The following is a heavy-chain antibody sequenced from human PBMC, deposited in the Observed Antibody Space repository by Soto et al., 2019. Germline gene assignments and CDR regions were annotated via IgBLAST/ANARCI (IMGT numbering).Heavy chain of an antibody. Sequence: LRLSCAASGFTFSSYAMSWVRQAPGEGLEWVSAISGSGGSTYYADSVKGRFTISRDNSKNTLYLQMNSLRAEDTAVYYCAKIIAVASKRNDYWGQGTLVTVSS. J-gene: IGHJ4*02. D-gene: IGHD6-19*01. CDR2: ISGSGGST. CDR1: GFTFSSYA. V-gene: IGHV3-23*01. CDR3: AKIIAVASKRNDY.